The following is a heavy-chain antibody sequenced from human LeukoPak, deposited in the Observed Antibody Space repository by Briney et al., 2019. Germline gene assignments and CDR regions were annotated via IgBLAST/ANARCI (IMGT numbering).Heavy chain of an antibody. CDR1: GFTFSSYW. CDR2: IWYGGSNK. CDR3: AKDSGYSSSHFDY. J-gene: IGHJ4*02. V-gene: IGHV3-30*02. D-gene: IGHD6-6*01. Sequence: GGSLRLSCAASGFTFSSYWMSWVRQAPGKGLEWVAVIWYGGSNKYYADSVKGRFTISRDNSKNTLYLQMNSLRAEDTAVYYCAKDSGYSSSHFDYWGQGTLVTVSS.